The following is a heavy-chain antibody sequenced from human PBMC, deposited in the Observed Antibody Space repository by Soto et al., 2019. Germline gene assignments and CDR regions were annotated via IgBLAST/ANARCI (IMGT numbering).Heavy chain of an antibody. CDR1: GFTFSSYG. CDR3: AKSGDNGGGFDY. V-gene: IGHV3-30*18. D-gene: IGHD3-16*01. CDR2: ISYDGSNK. J-gene: IGHJ4*02. Sequence: QVQLVESGGGVVQPGRSLRLSCAASGFTFSSYGMHWVRQAPGKGLEWVAVISYDGSNKYYADSVKGRFTISRDKSKNTLYLQMNCLRAEDTAVYYSAKSGDNGGGFDYGGQGTRVTVSS.